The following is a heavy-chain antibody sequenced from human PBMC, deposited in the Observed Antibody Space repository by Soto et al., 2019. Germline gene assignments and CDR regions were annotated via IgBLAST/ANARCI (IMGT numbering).Heavy chain of an antibody. CDR2: IHSGST. CDR3: ARHDGSRSTDY. J-gene: IGHJ4*02. D-gene: IGHD3-10*01. CDR1: GGSISSDY. Sequence: QVQLQESGPGLVKPSGTLSLTCTVSGGSISSDYWNWIRQPPGKGLEWIGYIHSGSTTYSASLRSRVTISVDTSENQVSLKLSSVTAADTAVYFCARHDGSRSTDYWGQGTLVTVSS. V-gene: IGHV4-59*08.